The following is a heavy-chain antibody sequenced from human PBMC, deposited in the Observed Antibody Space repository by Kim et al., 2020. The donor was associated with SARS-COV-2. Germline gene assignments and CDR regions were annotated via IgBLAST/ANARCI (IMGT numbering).Heavy chain of an antibody. Sequence: GGSLRLSCVASGFTFTDYYMSWIRQAPGKGLEWISYISSSATTMYYADSVKGRFTISRDNAKNSLYLQMNSLGAEDTAVYYCARDPGSGWGEYFDYWGQGALVTVSS. CDR2: ISSSATTM. CDR3: ARDPGSGWGEYFDY. D-gene: IGHD6-19*01. J-gene: IGHJ4*02. CDR1: GFTFTDYY. V-gene: IGHV3-11*01.